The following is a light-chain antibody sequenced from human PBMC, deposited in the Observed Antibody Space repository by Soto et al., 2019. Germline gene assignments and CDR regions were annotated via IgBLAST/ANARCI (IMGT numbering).Light chain of an antibody. V-gene: IGKV1-5*01. J-gene: IGKJ1*01. CDR2: HAS. CDR3: QQYRTYS. Sequence: IQLTQSPPTLPASVGDRVTLTCRASESISNWLAWYQQRPGTAPKLLIYHASILETAVPSRFSGNGSGTEFTLTISSLQPGDFATYYCQQYRTYSFGKGSRVEIK. CDR1: ESISNW.